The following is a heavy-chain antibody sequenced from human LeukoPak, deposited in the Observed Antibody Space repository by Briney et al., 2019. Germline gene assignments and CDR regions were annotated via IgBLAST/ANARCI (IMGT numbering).Heavy chain of an antibody. CDR3: AQTHGGSPPRWFLH. D-gene: IGHD4-23*01. CDR1: GFTFSTYA. J-gene: IGHJ4*02. V-gene: IGHV3-23*01. CDR2: VTSSGAYT. Sequence: PGGSLRLSCSASGFTFSTYAMSWVRQAPGKGLEWVSAVTSSGAYTFYADSVKGRLTISRDNSKNMLFLQMSSLRAEDTAVYYCAQTHGGSPPRWFLHWGQGALVTVSS.